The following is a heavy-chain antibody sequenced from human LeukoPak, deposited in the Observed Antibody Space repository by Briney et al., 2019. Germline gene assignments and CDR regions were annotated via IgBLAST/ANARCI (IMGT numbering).Heavy chain of an antibody. V-gene: IGHV4-38-2*02. J-gene: IGHJ4*02. CDR1: GYSISSGYY. CDR3: ARSPSRDFDY. Sequence: SETLSLTCTVSGYSISSGYYWGWIRQPPGKGLEWIGSIYHSGNTYYNPSLKSRVTISVDTSKNQFSLKLSSVTAADTAVYYCARSPSRDFDYWVQGTLVTVSS. CDR2: IYHSGNT.